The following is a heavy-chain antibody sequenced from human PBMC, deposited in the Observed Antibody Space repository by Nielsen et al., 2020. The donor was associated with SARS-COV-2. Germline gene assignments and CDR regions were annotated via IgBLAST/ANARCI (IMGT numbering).Heavy chain of an antibody. D-gene: IGHD3-10*01. J-gene: IGHJ5*02. CDR2: IDPSDSYT. CDR3: ARHYYGSGSDAWFDP. Sequence: KVSCKGSGYSFTSYWIGWVRQMPGKGLEWMGRIDPSDSYTSYSPSFQGHVTISADKFISTAYLQWSSLKASDTAMYYCARHYYGSGSDAWFDPWGQGTLVTVSS. V-gene: IGHV5-10-1*01. CDR1: GYSFTSYW.